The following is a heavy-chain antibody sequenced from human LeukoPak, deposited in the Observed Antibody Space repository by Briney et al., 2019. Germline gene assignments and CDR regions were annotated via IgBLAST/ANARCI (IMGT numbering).Heavy chain of an antibody. J-gene: IGHJ4*02. D-gene: IGHD1-7*01. V-gene: IGHV1-2*02. CDR3: ARELELLGFDY. Sequence: ASVKVSCKASGYTFTGYYMHWVRQAPGQGLEWMGWINPDSGGTSYAQKFQGRVTMTRDTSISTAYMELSGLRSDDTAVYYCARELELLGFDYWGQGSLVTVSS. CDR2: INPDSGGT. CDR1: GYTFTGYY.